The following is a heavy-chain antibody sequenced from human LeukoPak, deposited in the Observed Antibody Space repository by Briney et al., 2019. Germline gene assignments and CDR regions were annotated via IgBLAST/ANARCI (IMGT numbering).Heavy chain of an antibody. V-gene: IGHV3-74*01. Sequence: GGSLRLSCAASGFTFSSYWMHCVRQVPGKGLVWVSHINSDGSSTNYADSVKGRFTISRDNAKNTLYLQMNSLRAEDTAVYFCARDKVYYGSGTYGYWGQGTLVTVSS. J-gene: IGHJ4*02. D-gene: IGHD3-10*01. CDR1: GFTFSSYW. CDR2: INSDGSST. CDR3: ARDKVYYGSGTYGY.